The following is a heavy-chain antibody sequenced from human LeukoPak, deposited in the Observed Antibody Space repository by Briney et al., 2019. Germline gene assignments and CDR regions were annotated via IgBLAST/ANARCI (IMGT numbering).Heavy chain of an antibody. D-gene: IGHD3-10*01. V-gene: IGHV1-2*02. J-gene: IGHJ4*02. CDR3: ARMLIRGRRYYFDY. CDR2: INPNSGGT. Sequence: VASVKVSCKASGYTFTNSDFTWVRQAPGQGLEWMGWINPNSGGTNYAQKFQGRVTMTRDTSISTAYMELSRLRSDDTAVYYCARMLIRGRRYYFDYWGQGTLVTVSS. CDR1: GYTFTNSD.